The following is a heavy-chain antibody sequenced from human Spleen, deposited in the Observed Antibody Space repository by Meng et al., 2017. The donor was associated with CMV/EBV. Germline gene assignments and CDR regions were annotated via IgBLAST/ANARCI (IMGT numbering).Heavy chain of an antibody. CDR1: GGSFSGYY. D-gene: IGHD3-10*01. J-gene: IGHJ5*02. CDR2: INHSGST. Sequence: SETLSLTCAVYGGSFSGYYWSWIRQPPGKGLEWIGEINHSGSTNYNPSLKSRVTISVDTSKNQFSLKLSSVTAADTAVYYCARLGTYNWFDPWGQGTLVTVSS. CDR3: ARLGTYNWFDP. V-gene: IGHV4-34*01.